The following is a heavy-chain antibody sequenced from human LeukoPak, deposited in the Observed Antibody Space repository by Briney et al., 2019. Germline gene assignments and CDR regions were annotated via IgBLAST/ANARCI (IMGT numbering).Heavy chain of an antibody. V-gene: IGHV4-61*02. J-gene: IGHJ5*02. CDR1: GGSISSGSYY. CDR2: IYTSGST. D-gene: IGHD2-15*01. CDR3: ARAQSAATHYFRYNWFDP. Sequence: SETLSLTCTVSGGSISSGSYYWSWIRQPAGKGLEWIGRIYTSGSTNYNPSLKSRVTISVDTSKNQFSLKLSSVTAADTAVYYCARAQSAATHYFRYNWFDPWGQGTLVTVSS.